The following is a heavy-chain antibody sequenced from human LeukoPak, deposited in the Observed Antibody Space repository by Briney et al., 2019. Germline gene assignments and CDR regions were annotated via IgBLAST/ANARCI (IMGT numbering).Heavy chain of an antibody. Sequence: GGSLRLSCEVSGFSVSSYWMHWVRQAPGKGLVWVSRIKSDGSSTSYADSVKGRFTISRDNAKKTLYLQMDSLRDEDTAVYYCATSKWELPSPYDHWGQGTLVTVSS. D-gene: IGHD1-26*01. V-gene: IGHV3-74*01. CDR1: GFSVSSYW. J-gene: IGHJ4*02. CDR2: IKSDGSST. CDR3: ATSKWELPSPYDH.